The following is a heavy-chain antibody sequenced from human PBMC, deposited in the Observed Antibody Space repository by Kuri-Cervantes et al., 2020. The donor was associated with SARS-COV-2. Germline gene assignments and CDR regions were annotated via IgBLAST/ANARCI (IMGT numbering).Heavy chain of an antibody. CDR2: ITSDGSST. J-gene: IGHJ4*02. Sequence: GESMKISCAASGFTFSSYWMHWVRQAPGKGLVWVSRITSDGSSTSYADSVKGRFTISSDNSKNTLYLQMNSMRADDTAVYYCANSGILSRRPKKSGEDYWGQGTLVT. CDR3: ANSGILSRRPKKSGEDY. CDR1: GFTFSSYW. D-gene: IGHD3-16*01. V-gene: IGHV3-74*01.